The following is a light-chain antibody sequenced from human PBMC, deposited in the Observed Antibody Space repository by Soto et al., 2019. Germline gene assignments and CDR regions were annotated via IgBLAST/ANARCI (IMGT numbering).Light chain of an antibody. J-gene: IGLJ1*01. CDR3: SSFTSDRIYV. CDR1: HNDIGTYDY. V-gene: IGLV2-14*03. Sequence: QSALTQPTSVSGSPGQSITISCTGNHNDIGTYDYVPWYQQHPGRAPRLLIYGVTTRPSGISDRFSDSKSGLTASLTISGLQPEEEADYYCSSFTSDRIYVFGTGTKVTVL. CDR2: GVT.